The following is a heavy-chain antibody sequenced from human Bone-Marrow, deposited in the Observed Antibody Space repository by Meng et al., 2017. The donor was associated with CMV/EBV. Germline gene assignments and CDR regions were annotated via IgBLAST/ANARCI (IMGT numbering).Heavy chain of an antibody. D-gene: IGHD2-2*02. Sequence: GGSLRLSCAASGFTFSSYAMSWVRQAPGKGLEWVSAMSGGSTYYADSVKGRFTISRDNSKNTLYLQMNSLRAEDTAVYYCAKLNGIVVVPAAIGAFDIWGQGTRVTVSS. V-gene: IGHV3-23*01. CDR3: AKLNGIVVVPAAIGAFDI. J-gene: IGHJ3*02. CDR2: MSGGST. CDR1: GFTFSSYA.